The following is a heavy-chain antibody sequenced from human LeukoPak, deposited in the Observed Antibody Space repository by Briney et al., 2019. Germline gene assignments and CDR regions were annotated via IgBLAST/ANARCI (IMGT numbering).Heavy chain of an antibody. CDR2: IYSSGST. CDR3: ARHSITMIVVVVERFDY. J-gene: IGHJ4*02. CDR1: DYSISSGSY. D-gene: IGHD3-22*01. V-gene: IGHV4-38-2*02. Sequence: SETLSLTCSVSDYSISSGSYWAWIRQPPGKGLEWIGSIYSSGSTYYNPSLKSRVTISVDTSKNQFSLKLTSVTAADTAVYYCARHSITMIVVVVERFDYWGQGTLVTVSS.